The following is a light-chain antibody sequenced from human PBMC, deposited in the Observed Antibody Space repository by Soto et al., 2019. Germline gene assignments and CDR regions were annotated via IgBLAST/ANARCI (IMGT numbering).Light chain of an antibody. CDR1: QSVSSSY. CDR3: QQYGVT. CDR2: GAS. V-gene: IGKV3-20*01. J-gene: IGKJ3*01. Sequence: EIVLTQSPGTLSLSPGERATLSCRASQSVSSSYLAWYQQKPGQAPRLLIYGASSRATGIPDRFSGSGSGTDFTLTISRLEPEDFAVYYCQQYGVTFGPGIKVDIK.